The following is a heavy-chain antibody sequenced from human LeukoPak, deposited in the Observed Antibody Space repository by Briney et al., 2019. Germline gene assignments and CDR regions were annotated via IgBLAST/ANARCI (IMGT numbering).Heavy chain of an antibody. CDR1: GGSFSSSSYY. CDR2: IYYSGST. D-gene: IGHD6-19*01. J-gene: IGHJ4*02. V-gene: IGHV4-39*01. Sequence: SETLSLTCTVSGGSFSSSSYYWGWIRQPPGMVLDWIGSIYYSGSTYYNPSLKSRVTISVDTSKNQFSLKLSCVTAADTALYCSAIRNSGCYLFDFLGQGTLVTVSS. CDR3: AIRNSGCYLFDF.